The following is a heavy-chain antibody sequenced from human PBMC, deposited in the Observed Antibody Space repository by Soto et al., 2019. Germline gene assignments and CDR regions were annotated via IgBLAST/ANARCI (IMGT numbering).Heavy chain of an antibody. D-gene: IGHD1-1*01. Sequence: HWGSPRICCAACGFTVCTYGMHGVRQEPGKGLEWVAVISYDGNNKYYADSVKGRFTISRDNSKNTLYLQMSSLRAEDTAVYYCAKSVYNWNDGFFDYWGQGTLVTVSS. CDR3: AKSVYNWNDGFFDY. CDR2: ISYDGNNK. V-gene: IGHV3-30*18. CDR1: GFTVCTYG. J-gene: IGHJ4*02.